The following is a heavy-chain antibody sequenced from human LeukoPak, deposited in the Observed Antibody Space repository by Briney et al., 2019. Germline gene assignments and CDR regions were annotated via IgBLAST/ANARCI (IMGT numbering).Heavy chain of an antibody. D-gene: IGHD6-13*01. V-gene: IGHV3-53*04. CDR3: ARDSRYSSSGYFDY. CDR2: IYSGGST. CDR1: GFTVSSNY. Sequence: GGSLRLSCAASGFTVSSNYMSWVRQAPGKGLEWVSVIYSGGSTYYADSVKGRFTISRRNSKNTLYLQMNSLRAEDTAVYYCARDSRYSSSGYFDYWGQGTLVTVSS. J-gene: IGHJ4*02.